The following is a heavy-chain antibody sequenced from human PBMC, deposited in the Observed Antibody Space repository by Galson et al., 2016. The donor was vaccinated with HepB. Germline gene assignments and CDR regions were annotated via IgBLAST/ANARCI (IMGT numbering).Heavy chain of an antibody. D-gene: IGHD3-10*01. Sequence: TLSLTCTVSGGSISSVGYYWSWIRQHPGKGLEWIGYIYSSGSTDGSTEYNPSLKSRVIISVDTSENQVSLKVISVTAADTAVYYCARVGRGRVYMDVWGKGTTVTVSS. CDR3: ARVGRGRVYMDV. V-gene: IGHV4-31*03. CDR1: GGSISSVGYY. CDR2: IYSSGSTDGST. J-gene: IGHJ6*03.